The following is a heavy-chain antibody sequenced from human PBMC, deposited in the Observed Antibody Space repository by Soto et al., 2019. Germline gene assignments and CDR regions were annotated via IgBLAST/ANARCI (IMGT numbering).Heavy chain of an antibody. V-gene: IGHV1-58*02. CDR3: AADNRLNTIFGGGWFDP. D-gene: IGHD3-3*01. CDR2: IVVGSGNT. Sequence: ASVKVSCKASGFTFTSSAMQWVRQARGQRLEWIGWIVVGSGNTNYAQKFQERVTITRDMSTSTAYMELSSLRSEDTAVYYCAADNRLNTIFGGGWFDPWGQGTLVTVSS. CDR1: GFTFTSSA. J-gene: IGHJ5*02.